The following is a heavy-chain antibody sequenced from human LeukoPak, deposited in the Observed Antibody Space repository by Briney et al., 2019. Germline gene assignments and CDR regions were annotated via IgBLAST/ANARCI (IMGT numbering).Heavy chain of an antibody. J-gene: IGHJ4*02. CDR3: ARSYYYDSSDGY. CDR2: IYSGGST. CDR1: GFTFSSYA. V-gene: IGHV3-53*01. D-gene: IGHD3-22*01. Sequence: GGSLRLSCAASGFTFSSYAMSWVRQAPGKGLEWVSVIYSGGSTYYADSVKGRFTISRDNSKNTLYLQMNSLRAEDTAVYYCARSYYYDSSDGYWGQGTLVTVSS.